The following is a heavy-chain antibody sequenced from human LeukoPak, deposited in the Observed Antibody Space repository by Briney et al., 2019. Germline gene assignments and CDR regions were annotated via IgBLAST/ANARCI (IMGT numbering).Heavy chain of an antibody. CDR1: GGSVSSGSYY. CDR2: IYYSGST. CDR3: ARSKGPYYYYGMDV. J-gene: IGHJ6*02. V-gene: IGHV4-61*01. Sequence: SETLSLTCTVSGGSVSSGSYYWSWIRQPPGKGLEWIGYIYYSGSTNYNPSLESRVTISVDTSKNQFSLKLSSVTAADTAVYYCARSKGPYYYYGMDVWGQGTTVTVSS.